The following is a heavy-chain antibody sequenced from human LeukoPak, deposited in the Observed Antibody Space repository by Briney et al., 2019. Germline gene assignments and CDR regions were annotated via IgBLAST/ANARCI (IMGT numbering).Heavy chain of an antibody. Sequence: PSETLSLTCAVYGGSFSGYYWSWIRQPPGKGLEWIGEINHSGSTNYNPSLKSRVTTSVDTSKNQFSLKLSSVTAADTAVYYCARDRGYGVVRWFDPWGQGTLVTVSS. V-gene: IGHV4-34*01. J-gene: IGHJ5*02. CDR1: GGSFSGYY. CDR3: ARDRGYGVVRWFDP. D-gene: IGHD3-10*01. CDR2: INHSGST.